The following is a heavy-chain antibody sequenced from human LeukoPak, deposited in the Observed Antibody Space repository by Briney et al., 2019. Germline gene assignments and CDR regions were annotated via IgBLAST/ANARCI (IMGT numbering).Heavy chain of an antibody. CDR3: ARGAARGPKRVVDY. Sequence: GASVKASCKASGYTFTGYYMHWVRQAPGQGLEWMGGINPNSGGTNYAQKFQGRVTMTRDTSISTAYMELSRLRSDDTAVYYCARGAARGPKRVVDYWGQGTLVTVSS. D-gene: IGHD6-25*01. V-gene: IGHV1-2*02. CDR1: GYTFTGYY. J-gene: IGHJ4*02. CDR2: INPNSGGT.